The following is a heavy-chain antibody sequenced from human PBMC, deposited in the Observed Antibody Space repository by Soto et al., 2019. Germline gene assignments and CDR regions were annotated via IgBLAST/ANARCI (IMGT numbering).Heavy chain of an antibody. D-gene: IGHD3-10*01. V-gene: IGHV4-59*12. CDR3: ASSRAVGSGSYYIGYYYYGMDA. CDR2: IYYSGST. J-gene: IGHJ6*02. Sequence: SETLSLTCTVSGGSISSYYWSWIRQPPGKGLEWIGYIYYSGSTNYNPSLKSRVTISVDTSKNQFSLKLSSVTAADTAVYYCASSRAVGSGSYYIGYYYYGMDAWGQGTTVTVSS. CDR1: GGSISSYY.